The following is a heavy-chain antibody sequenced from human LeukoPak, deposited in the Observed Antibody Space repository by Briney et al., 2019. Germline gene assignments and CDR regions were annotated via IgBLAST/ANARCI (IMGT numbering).Heavy chain of an antibody. Sequence: GGSLRLSCAASGFDFSIYYMNWVRQPPGKGLECGSAISSLSGFLYYADSVKGRFTISRDNAKNSLYLQMSSLRVEDTAVYYCARAGAYGSGSSYYNWFDPWGQGTPVTVSS. CDR2: ISSLSGFL. V-gene: IGHV3-21*01. D-gene: IGHD3-10*01. J-gene: IGHJ5*02. CDR3: ARAGAYGSGSSYYNWFDP. CDR1: GFDFSIYY.